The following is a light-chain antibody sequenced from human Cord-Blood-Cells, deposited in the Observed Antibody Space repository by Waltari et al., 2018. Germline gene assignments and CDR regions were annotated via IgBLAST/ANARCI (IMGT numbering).Light chain of an antibody. CDR2: GAS. J-gene: IGKJ1*01. CDR3: QQYGSSRT. V-gene: IGKV3-20*01. CDR1: QSVSSSY. Sequence: EIVLTQSPGTLSLSPGERATLSCRASQSVSSSYLACYQQKPGQAPRLLNYGASSRATGIPDRFSGSGSGTDFTLTISRLEPEDFAVYYCQQYGSSRTFGQGTKVEIK.